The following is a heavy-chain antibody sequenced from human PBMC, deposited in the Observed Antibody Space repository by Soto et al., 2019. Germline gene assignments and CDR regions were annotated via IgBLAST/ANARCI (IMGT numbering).Heavy chain of an antibody. CDR2: IYYSGST. D-gene: IGHD5-12*01. J-gene: IGHJ4*02. V-gene: IGHV4-31*03. CDR3: ARDQGGSVVDY. CDR1: GGSISSGGYY. Sequence: QVQLQESDPGLVKPSQTLSLSCTVSGGSISSGGYYWSWIRQHPGKGLEWIGYIYYSGSTYYNPSLKSRVTISVDTSKNQFSLKLSSVTAADTAVYYCARDQGGSVVDYWGQGTLVTVSS.